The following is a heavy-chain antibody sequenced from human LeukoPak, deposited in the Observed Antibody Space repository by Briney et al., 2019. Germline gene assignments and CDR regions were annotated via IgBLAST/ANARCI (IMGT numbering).Heavy chain of an antibody. V-gene: IGHV1-69*04. CDR2: IIPILGIA. D-gene: IGHD3-3*01. J-gene: IGHJ5*02. CDR3: ARSATYESIPFDP. Sequence: SVTVSCKASGGTFSSYAISWVRQAPGQGLEWMGRIIPILGIANYAQKFQGRVTITADKSTSTAYMELSSLRSEDTAVYYCARSATYESIPFDPWGQGTLVTVSS. CDR1: GGTFSSYA.